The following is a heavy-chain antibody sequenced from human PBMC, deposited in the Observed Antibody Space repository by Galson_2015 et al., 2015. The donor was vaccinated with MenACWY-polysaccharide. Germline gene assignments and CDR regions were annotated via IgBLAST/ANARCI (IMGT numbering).Heavy chain of an antibody. CDR2: IKKDGSEI. J-gene: IGHJ4*02. CDR1: GFTFSSYW. CDR3: TRRLVRGVIIRDFDS. D-gene: IGHD3-10*01. V-gene: IGHV3-7*01. Sequence: SLRLSCAASGFTFSSYWMSWVRQAPGKGLEWVANIKKDGSEIYYVDPVKGRFTISRDNAKNSLYLQMNSLRAEDTAVYYCTRRLVRGVIIRDFDSWGQGTLVTVSS.